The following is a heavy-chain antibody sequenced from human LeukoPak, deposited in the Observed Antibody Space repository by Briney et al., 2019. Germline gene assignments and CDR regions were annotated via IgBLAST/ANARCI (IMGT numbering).Heavy chain of an antibody. CDR1: GFTFDDYA. V-gene: IGHV3-9*03. Sequence: QLGRSLRLSCAASGFTFDDYAMHWVRQAPGKGLEWVSGITWNSGSIDYADSVKGRFTISRDNAKNSLYLQMNSLRAEDMALYYCAKDRASWFGEFQGFVFEYWGQGTLVTVSS. CDR3: AKDRASWFGEFQGFVFEY. D-gene: IGHD3-10*01. J-gene: IGHJ4*02. CDR2: ITWNSGSI.